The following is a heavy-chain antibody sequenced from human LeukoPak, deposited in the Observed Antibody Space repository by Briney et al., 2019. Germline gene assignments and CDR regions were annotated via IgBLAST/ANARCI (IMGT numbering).Heavy chain of an antibody. D-gene: IGHD3-3*01. Sequence: ASVKVSCKASGGTFSSYAISWVRQAPGQGLEWMGGIITIFGTANYAQKFQGRVTITADESTSTAYMELSSLRSEDTAVYYCARMKTFNYDFWSGYYTGYYYYGMDVWGQGTTVTVSS. J-gene: IGHJ6*02. CDR3: ARMKTFNYDFWSGYYTGYYYYGMDV. V-gene: IGHV1-69*13. CDR1: GGTFSSYA. CDR2: IITIFGTA.